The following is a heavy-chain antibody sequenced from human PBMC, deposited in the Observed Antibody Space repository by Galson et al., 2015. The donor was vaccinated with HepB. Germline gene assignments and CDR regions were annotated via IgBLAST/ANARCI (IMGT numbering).Heavy chain of an antibody. V-gene: IGHV1-46*01. Sequence: SVKVSCKASGYTFTSYYMRWVRQAPGQGLEWMGIINPSGGSTSYAQKFQGRVTMTRDTSTSTVYMELSSLRSEDTAVYYCARSQLGMIVVVITTDYGMDVWGQGTTVTVSS. J-gene: IGHJ6*02. D-gene: IGHD3-22*01. CDR1: GYTFTSYY. CDR2: INPSGGST. CDR3: ARSQLGMIVVVITTDYGMDV.